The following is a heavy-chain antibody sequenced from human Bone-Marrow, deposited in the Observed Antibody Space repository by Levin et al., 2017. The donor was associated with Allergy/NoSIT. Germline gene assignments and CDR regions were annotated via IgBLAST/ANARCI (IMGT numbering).Heavy chain of an antibody. J-gene: IGHJ4*02. CDR1: GESLSEFS. CDR2: LHPKLGEA. Sequence: AASVKVSCRISGESLSEFSTHWVRQPPGKGLEWMGSLHPKLGEAVYAQKFQGRVIMTGDTFTDTAYLELSSLTSDDTAVYYCTRAFSFDFWGQGTLVTVS. CDR3: TRAFSFDF. D-gene: IGHD1-26*01. V-gene: IGHV1-24*01.